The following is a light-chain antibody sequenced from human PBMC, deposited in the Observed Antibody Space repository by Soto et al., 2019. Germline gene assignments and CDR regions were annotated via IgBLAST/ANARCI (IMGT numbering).Light chain of an antibody. CDR3: SARDDILSGVV. J-gene: IGLJ2*01. Sequence: QSVLTQPPSASWTPVQRVTISCSGSSSNIGSNHVYWYQQFPGMAPKLLMYRSDQRPTGVPDRFSGSKSGTSASLAISGLRSDDEADYYCSARDDILSGVVFGGGTKLTVL. CDR2: RSD. CDR1: SSNIGSNH. V-gene: IGLV1-47*01.